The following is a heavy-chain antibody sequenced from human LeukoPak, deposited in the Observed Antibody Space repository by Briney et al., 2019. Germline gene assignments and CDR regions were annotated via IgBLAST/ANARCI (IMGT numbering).Heavy chain of an antibody. CDR3: ARGQWLVPHFDY. CDR1: GGTFSSYA. V-gene: IGHV1-69*05. J-gene: IGHJ4*02. D-gene: IGHD6-19*01. Sequence: SVKVSCKASGGTFSSYAISWVRQAPGQGLEWMGRIIPIFGTANYAQKVQGRVTITTDESTSTAYMELSSLRSEDTAVYYCARGQWLVPHFDYWGQGTLATVSS. CDR2: IIPIFGTA.